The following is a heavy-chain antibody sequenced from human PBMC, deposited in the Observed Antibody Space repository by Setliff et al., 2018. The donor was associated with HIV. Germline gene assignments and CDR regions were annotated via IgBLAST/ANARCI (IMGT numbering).Heavy chain of an antibody. Sequence: SETLSLTCAVYNTSVSGYYWTWIRQSPGRGLEWIGEINQSGGTDYNPSLRSRVYMSLDTSKNQFSLKLLSVTAADSAVYYCARGLGITMVRGIGTFDPWGQGTQVTVSS. CDR3: ARGLGITMVRGIGTFDP. CDR2: INQSGGT. D-gene: IGHD3-10*01. V-gene: IGHV4-34*01. J-gene: IGHJ5*02. CDR1: NTSVSGYY.